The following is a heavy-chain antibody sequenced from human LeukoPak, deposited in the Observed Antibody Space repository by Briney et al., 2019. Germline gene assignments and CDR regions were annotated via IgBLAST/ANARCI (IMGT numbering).Heavy chain of an antibody. CDR3: ARGDFCSKSDCYLRPMDV. CDR1: GGSISDYY. Sequence: SETLSLTCTVSGGSISDYYWNWIRQPPGKGLEWIGYIYYSGSTTYNPSLTSRVTMSVDTAKNQFSLTVRSVTAADTAVYYCARGDFCSKSDCYLRPMDVWGKGTTVTVSS. V-gene: IGHV4-59*01. D-gene: IGHD3-3*01. J-gene: IGHJ6*03. CDR2: IYYSGST.